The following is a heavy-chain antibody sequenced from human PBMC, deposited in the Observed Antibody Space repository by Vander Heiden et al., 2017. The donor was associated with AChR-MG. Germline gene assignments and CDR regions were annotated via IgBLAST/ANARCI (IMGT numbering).Heavy chain of an antibody. CDR3: AKNGRTFAS. CDR1: GFTFSSAW. V-gene: IGHV3-7*01. Sequence: EVQLVESGGGLVQPGGSLRLSCAASGFTFSSAWMSWVRQAPGKGLEWVAKIKPDGSEKYYVDSLKGRFTISRDNAQNSLYLHMNSLRPEDTAVYYCAKNGRTFASCGQGTLVTVSS. CDR2: IKPDGSEK. J-gene: IGHJ5*01.